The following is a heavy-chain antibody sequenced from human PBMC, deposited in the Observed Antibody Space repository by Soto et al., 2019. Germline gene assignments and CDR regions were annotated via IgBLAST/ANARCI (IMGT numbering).Heavy chain of an antibody. D-gene: IGHD4-4*01. CDR1: GGSISSGGYY. CDR3: SRDRIGPNYRFNY. V-gene: IGHV4-31*03. CDR2: INYSGST. J-gene: IGHJ4*02. Sequence: SETLSLTCTVTGGSISSGGYYWSWIRQHPGKGLEWIGYINYSGSTYYNPSLKSRVTISVDTSKNQFSLRLSSMTAADTAVYYCSRDRIGPNYRFNYWGQGTLVTLSS.